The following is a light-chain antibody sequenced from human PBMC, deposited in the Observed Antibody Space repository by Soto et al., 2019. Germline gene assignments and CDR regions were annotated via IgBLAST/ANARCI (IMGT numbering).Light chain of an antibody. CDR3: QQLNSYPLT. J-gene: IGKJ4*01. V-gene: IGKV1-9*01. CDR1: QGIRNF. Sequence: DIQLTQSPSFLSASAGDRVTITCRASQGIRNFLAWYQEKSGRAPKLLIYAASTLQGGVPSRFSGSGSGTEFTLTISSLQPEDSATYYCQQLNSYPLTFGGGTKVEIK. CDR2: AAS.